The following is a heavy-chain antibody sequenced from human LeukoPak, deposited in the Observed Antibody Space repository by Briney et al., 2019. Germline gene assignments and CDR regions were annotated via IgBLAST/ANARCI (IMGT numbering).Heavy chain of an antibody. D-gene: IGHD1-26*01. V-gene: IGHV3-23*01. CDR3: GGAKFYYYGMDV. CDR1: GFTFSSYA. J-gene: IGHJ6*02. Sequence: GRSLRLSCAASGFTFSSYAMSWVRQAPGKGLEWVSAISGSGGSTYYADSVKGRFTISRDNSKNTLYLQMNSLRVEDTAVYYCGGAKFYYYGMDVWGQGTTVTVSS. CDR2: ISGSGGST.